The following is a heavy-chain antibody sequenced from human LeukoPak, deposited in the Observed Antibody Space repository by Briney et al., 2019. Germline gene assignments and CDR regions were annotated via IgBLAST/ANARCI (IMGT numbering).Heavy chain of an antibody. CDR1: GGSISSGGYY. CDR3: ARAGSYSSSWGDLDY. CDR2: IYYSGST. Sequence: SQTLSLTCTVSGGSISSGGYYWSWIRQHPGKGLEWIGYIYYSGSTYYNPSLKSRVTISVDTSKNQFSLKLSSVTAADTAVYHCARAGSYSSSWGDLDYWGQGTLVTVSS. J-gene: IGHJ4*02. D-gene: IGHD6-13*01. V-gene: IGHV4-31*03.